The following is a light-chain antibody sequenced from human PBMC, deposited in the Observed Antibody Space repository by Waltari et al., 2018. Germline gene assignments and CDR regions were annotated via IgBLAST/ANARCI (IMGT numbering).Light chain of an antibody. CDR1: QSLVFSDGNIY. V-gene: IGKV2-30*01. J-gene: IGKJ2*01. CDR3: MQATHWPYT. CDR2: KVS. Sequence: DAVMTQSPLSLPVTLGQPASISCRSSQSLVFSDGNIYLNWFQQRPGQSPRRLIYKVSNRDSGVPDRFIGSGSGTDFTLKISRVEAEDVGGVYYCMQATHWPYTFGQGTKLEIK.